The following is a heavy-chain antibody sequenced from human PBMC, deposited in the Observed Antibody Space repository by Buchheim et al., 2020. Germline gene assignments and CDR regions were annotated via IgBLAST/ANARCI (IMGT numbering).Heavy chain of an antibody. J-gene: IGHJ5*02. CDR1: GGSISGSDYY. CDR2: SYYSGTT. D-gene: IGHD1-14*01. V-gene: IGHV4-39*01. CDR3: ARHRNPGINWFDP. Sequence: QLQLQESGPGLVKPSETLSLTCTVSGGSISGSDYYWGWIRQPPGKGLEWIGSSYYSGTTFYSPSLKSRVTLSVDTPQNSFSLSLWSVTAADTAVYYCARHRNPGINWFDPWGQGTL.